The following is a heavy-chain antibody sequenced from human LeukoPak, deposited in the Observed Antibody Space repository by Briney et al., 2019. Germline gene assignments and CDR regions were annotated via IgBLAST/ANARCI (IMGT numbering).Heavy chain of an antibody. V-gene: IGHV4-34*01. CDR3: ARDGMSYGYPYFDY. Sequence: PSETLSLACGVYGGSVSGYYWNWIRQPPGKGLEWIGEINHSGSTSYNPSLKSRVTISLDTSKNQFSLKLRSVTAADTAVYYCARDGMSYGYPYFDYWGQGTLVTVSS. CDR1: GGSVSGYY. J-gene: IGHJ4*02. CDR2: INHSGST. D-gene: IGHD5-18*01.